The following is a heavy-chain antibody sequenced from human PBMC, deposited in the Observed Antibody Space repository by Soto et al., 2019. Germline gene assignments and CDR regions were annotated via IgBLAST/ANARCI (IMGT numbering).Heavy chain of an antibody. CDR2: ISSSSSTI. CDR1: GFTFSDYS. J-gene: IGHJ6*03. CDR3: ARASAAGNRYFYYYMDV. Sequence: GGSLRLSCAASGFTFSDYSINWVRQAPGKGLEWVSFISSSSSTIYYADSVKGRFTISRDNAKNSLYLQMNRLRAEDTDVYYCARASAAGNRYFYYYMDVWGKGTTVTVSS. D-gene: IGHD6-25*01. V-gene: IGHV3-48*01.